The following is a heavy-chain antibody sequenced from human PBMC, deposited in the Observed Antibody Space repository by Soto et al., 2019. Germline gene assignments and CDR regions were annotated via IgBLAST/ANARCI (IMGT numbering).Heavy chain of an antibody. J-gene: IGHJ5*02. CDR2: FDPEDGET. CDR1: GYTLTELS. CDR3: ATGNLYCTNGVCYTFEVWFDP. D-gene: IGHD2-8*01. Sequence: GASVKVSCKVSGYTLTELSMHWVRQAPGKGLEWMGGFDPEDGETIYAQKFQGRVTMTEDTSTDTAYMELSSLRSEDTAVYYCATGNLYCTNGVCYTFEVWFDPWGQGTLVTVSS. V-gene: IGHV1-24*01.